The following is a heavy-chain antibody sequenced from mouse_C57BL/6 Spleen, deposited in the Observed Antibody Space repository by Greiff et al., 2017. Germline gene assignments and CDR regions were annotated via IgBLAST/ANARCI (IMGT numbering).Heavy chain of an antibody. CDR3: ARENFWDY. Sequence: DVQLVESEGGLVQPGSSMKLSCTASGFTFSDYYMAWVRQVPEKGLEWVANINYDGSSTYYLDSLKSRFIISRDNAKNILYLQMSSLKSEDTATYYCARENFWDYWGQGTSVTVSS. CDR2: INYDGSST. CDR1: GFTFSDYY. V-gene: IGHV5-16*01. J-gene: IGHJ4*01.